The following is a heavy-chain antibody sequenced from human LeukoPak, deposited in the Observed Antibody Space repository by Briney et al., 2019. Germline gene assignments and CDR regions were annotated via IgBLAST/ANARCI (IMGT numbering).Heavy chain of an antibody. CDR1: GYIFTSYY. V-gene: IGHV1-46*01. CDR2: INTSGGST. D-gene: IGHD6-13*01. CDR3: ARGYSSSWQNWFDP. J-gene: IGHJ5*02. Sequence: GASVKVSCKASGYIFTSYYIHWGRQAPGQGLELMGIINTSGGSTGYAQKFQGRVTMTRYTSTSTVYMELSSLRSEDTAVYYYARGYSSSWQNWFDPWGQGTLVTVSS.